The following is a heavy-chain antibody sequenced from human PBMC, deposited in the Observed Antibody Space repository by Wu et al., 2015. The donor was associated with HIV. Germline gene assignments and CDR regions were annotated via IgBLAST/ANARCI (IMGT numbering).Heavy chain of an antibody. J-gene: IGHJ4*02. CDR1: GYTFIGYS. Sequence: QVQLVQSGPEVKNPGASLKVSCKASGYTFIGYSLLWVRQAPGQGLEWMGWLNPNSGETILAQKFDDRVTLTRDTSINTAYMELSSLRSDDTAVYYCARDFRLYGILDNWGQGTLV. CDR3: ARDFRLYGILDN. D-gene: IGHD4-17*01. CDR2: LNPNSGET. V-gene: IGHV1-2*02.